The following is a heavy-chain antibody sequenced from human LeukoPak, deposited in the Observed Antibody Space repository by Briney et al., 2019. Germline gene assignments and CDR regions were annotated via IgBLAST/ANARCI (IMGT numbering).Heavy chain of an antibody. CDR2: ISSSSSYI. D-gene: IGHD6-19*01. J-gene: IGHJ4*02. CDR3: ARGLSSGWYAGY. Sequence: GGSLRLSCAASGFTFSSYSMNWVRQAPGKGLEWVSSISSSSSYIYYADSVKGRFTISRDNAKNSLYLQMNSLRAEDTAVHYCARGLSSGWYAGYWGQGTLVTVSS. CDR1: GFTFSSYS. V-gene: IGHV3-21*01.